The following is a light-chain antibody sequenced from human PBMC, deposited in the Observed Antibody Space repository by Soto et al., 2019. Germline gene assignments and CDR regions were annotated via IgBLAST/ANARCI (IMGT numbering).Light chain of an antibody. CDR3: SSYTSSRTVV. Sequence: QSVLTQPASVSGSPGQSITISCTGTSSDVGGYNYVSWYQQHPVKAPKLMIYDVSNRPSGVSNRFSGSKSGNTASLTISGLQAEDEDDYYCSSYTSSRTVVFGGGTK. V-gene: IGLV2-14*01. CDR1: SSDVGGYNY. CDR2: DVS. J-gene: IGLJ2*01.